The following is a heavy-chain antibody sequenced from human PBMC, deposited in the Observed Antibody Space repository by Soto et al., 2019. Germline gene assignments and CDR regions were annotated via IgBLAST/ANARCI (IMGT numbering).Heavy chain of an antibody. CDR3: ASEESCSGGSCYSENWFDP. CDR1: GGTFSSYA. Sequence: SVKVSCKGSGGTFSSYAISWVRQAPGQGLEWMGGIIPIFGTANYAQKFQGRVTITADESTSTAYMELSSLRSEDTAVYYCASEESCSGGSCYSENWFDPWGQGTLVTVSS. V-gene: IGHV1-69*13. J-gene: IGHJ5*02. D-gene: IGHD2-15*01. CDR2: IIPIFGTA.